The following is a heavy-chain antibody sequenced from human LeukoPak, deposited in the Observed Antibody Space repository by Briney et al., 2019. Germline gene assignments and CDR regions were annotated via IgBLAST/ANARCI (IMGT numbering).Heavy chain of an antibody. Sequence: TLSLTCTVSGGSISSGNYYWPWSRQPAGQGLEWIGRFHTSGSTNYNAACKSRVNLSAYRSKNQFSLKLISLPAADTAVYYCARATSYYESIAYYLAHWYFDLWGRGTVVVVSS. V-gene: IGHV4-61*02. D-gene: IGHD3-22*01. CDR1: GGSISSGNYY. CDR2: FHTSGST. J-gene: IGHJ2*01. CDR3: ARATSYYESIAYYLAHWYFDL.